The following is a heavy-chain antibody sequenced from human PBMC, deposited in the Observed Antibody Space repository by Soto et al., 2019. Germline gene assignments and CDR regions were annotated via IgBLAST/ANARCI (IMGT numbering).Heavy chain of an antibody. D-gene: IGHD3-10*01. CDR1: GFTFSSYA. Sequence: EVQLSESGGGLVQPGGSLRLSCAASGFTFSSYAMSWVRQAPGKGLEWVSAISGSGGSTYYADSVKGRFTISRDNSKNTLYLQMNSLRAEDTAVYYCAKHVLLWFGELWNYYYGMDVWGQGTTVTVSS. CDR2: ISGSGGST. J-gene: IGHJ6*02. V-gene: IGHV3-23*01. CDR3: AKHVLLWFGELWNYYYGMDV.